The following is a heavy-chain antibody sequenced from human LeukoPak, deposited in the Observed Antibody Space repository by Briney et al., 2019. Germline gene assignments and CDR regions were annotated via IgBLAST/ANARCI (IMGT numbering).Heavy chain of an antibody. CDR1: GYTFTSYD. CDR3: ARGRSYGYSYGQDFDY. J-gene: IGHJ4*02. Sequence: ASVKVSCKASGYTFTSYDINWVRQATGQGLEWMGWMNPNSGITGYAQKFQGRVTMTRNTSISTAYMELSSLRSEDTAVYYCARGRSYGYSYGQDFDYWGQGTLVTVSS. D-gene: IGHD5-18*01. CDR2: MNPNSGIT. V-gene: IGHV1-8*01.